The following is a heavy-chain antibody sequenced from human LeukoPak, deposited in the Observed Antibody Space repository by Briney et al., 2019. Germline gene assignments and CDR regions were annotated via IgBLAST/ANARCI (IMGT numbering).Heavy chain of an antibody. J-gene: IGHJ4*02. CDR3: AREVRTVRGALGY. V-gene: IGHV1-69*13. Sequence: SVKVSCKASGGTFSSYAISWVRQAPGQGLEWMGGIIPIFGAANYAQKFQGRVTITADESTSTAYMELSSLRSEDTAVYYCAREVRTVRGALGYWGQGTLVTVSS. CDR1: GGTFSSYA. D-gene: IGHD3-10*01. CDR2: IIPIFGAA.